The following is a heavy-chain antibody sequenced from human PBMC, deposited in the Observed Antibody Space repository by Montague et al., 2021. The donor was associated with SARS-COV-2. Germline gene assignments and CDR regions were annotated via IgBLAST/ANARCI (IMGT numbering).Heavy chain of an antibody. J-gene: IGHJ4*02. D-gene: IGHD6-6*01. CDR3: ARGPVGVAARRRNYFDQ. Sequence: SESLSLTCAVYGGSLSGDHWSWICQPPGKGLEWVGEANHSGHTNXNVSPKRRVTMSVDTSKSQFSLKVRSVTAADTAVCYCARGPVGVAARRRNYFDQWGQGTLGTGSS. CDR2: ANHSGHT. CDR1: GGSLSGDH. V-gene: IGHV4-34*01.